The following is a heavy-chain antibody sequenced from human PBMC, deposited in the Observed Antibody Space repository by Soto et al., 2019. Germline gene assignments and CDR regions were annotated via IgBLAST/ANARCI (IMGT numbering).Heavy chain of an antibody. CDR2: IIPIFGTA. V-gene: IGHV1-69*13. CDR1: GGTFSSYA. J-gene: IGHJ6*02. CDR3: ARDVATQSTIFGLVIDPGSSMDG. Sequence: GASVKVSCKASGGTFSSYAISWVRQAPGQGLEWMGGIIPIFGTANYAQKFQGRVTITADESTSTAYMELSSLRSEDTAVYYCARDVATQSTIFGLVIDPGSSMDGWGQGTTVTVSS. D-gene: IGHD3-3*01.